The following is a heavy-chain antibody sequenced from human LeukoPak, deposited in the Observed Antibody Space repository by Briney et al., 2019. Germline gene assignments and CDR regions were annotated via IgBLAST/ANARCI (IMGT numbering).Heavy chain of an antibody. Sequence: ASVKVSCKTSGYSFTDYYMHWVRQAPGQALEWMGWINPNSGGTSSAQKFQGRVTMTRDTSITTVYMEVNWLTSDDTAIYYCARADRLHGGPYLIGPWGQGTLVTVPS. CDR2: INPNSGGT. CDR1: GYSFTDYY. CDR3: ARADRLHGGPYLIGP. D-gene: IGHD2-21*01. J-gene: IGHJ5*02. V-gene: IGHV1-2*02.